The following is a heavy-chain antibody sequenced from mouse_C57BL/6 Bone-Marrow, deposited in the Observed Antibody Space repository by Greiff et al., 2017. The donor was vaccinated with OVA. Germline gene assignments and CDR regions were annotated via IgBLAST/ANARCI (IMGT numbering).Heavy chain of an antibody. Sequence: EVQLVESGGGLVKPGGSLKLSCAASGFTFSSYAMSWVRQTPEKRLEWVATISDGGSYTYYPDNVKGRFTISRDNAKNNLYLQMSHLKSEDTTMYYGARVITTVVTDYWGQGTTLTVSS. CDR3: ARVITTVVTDY. V-gene: IGHV5-4*01. D-gene: IGHD1-1*01. CDR2: ISDGGSYT. CDR1: GFTFSSYA. J-gene: IGHJ2*01.